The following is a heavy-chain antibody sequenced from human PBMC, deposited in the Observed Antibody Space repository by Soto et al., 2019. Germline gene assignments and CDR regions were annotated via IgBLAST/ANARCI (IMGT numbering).Heavy chain of an antibody. CDR2: ISGSGGST. V-gene: IGHV3-23*01. J-gene: IGHJ4*02. CDR3: QKGEYGDPSDY. Sequence: HPGGSLRLSCAASGFTFSSYAMSWVRQAPGKGLEWVSAISGSGGSTYYADSGKGRFTISRDNSNNTLYLQMNSLRAEDTAVYYCQKGEYGDPSDYWGQGTLVTVSS. CDR1: GFTFSSYA. D-gene: IGHD4-17*01.